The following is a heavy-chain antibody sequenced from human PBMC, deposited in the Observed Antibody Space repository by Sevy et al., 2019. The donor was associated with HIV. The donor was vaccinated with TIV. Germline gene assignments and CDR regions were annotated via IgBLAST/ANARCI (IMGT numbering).Heavy chain of an antibody. Sequence: GGSLRLSCAASGFTFSDYYMSWIRQAPGKGLEWVSYISSSSSYTNYADSVKGRFTISRDNAKNSLYLQRNSLRAEDTAVYDCARDFRTRAFDIWGQGTMVTVSS. V-gene: IGHV3-11*06. CDR2: ISSSSSYT. CDR3: ARDFRTRAFDI. J-gene: IGHJ3*02. CDR1: GFTFSDYY.